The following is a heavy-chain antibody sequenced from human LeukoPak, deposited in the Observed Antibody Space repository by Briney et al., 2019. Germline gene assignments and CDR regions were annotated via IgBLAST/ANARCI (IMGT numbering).Heavy chain of an antibody. J-gene: IGHJ5*02. CDR3: ARGMDYDFWSGYYFWFDP. CDR2: MNPNRGNT. D-gene: IGHD3-3*01. CDR1: GYTFTSYD. V-gene: IGHV1-8*01. Sequence: SVKVSCKASGYTFTSYDIKWVRQAPGQGLEWMGWMNPNRGNTVYAQKFQGRVTMTRNTSISTAYMELSSLRSEDTAVYYCARGMDYDFWSGYYFWFDPWGQGTLVTVSS.